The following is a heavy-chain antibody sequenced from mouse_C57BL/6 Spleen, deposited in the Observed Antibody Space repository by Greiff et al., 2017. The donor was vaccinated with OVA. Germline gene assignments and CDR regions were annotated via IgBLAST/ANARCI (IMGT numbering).Heavy chain of an antibody. D-gene: IGHD1-1*01. CDR2: IDPKSGGT. CDR1: GYTFTSYW. J-gene: IGHJ1*03. Sequence: QVQLQQPGAELVKPGASVKLSCKASGYTFTSYWMHWVKQRPGRGLEWIGRIDPKSGGTKYNEKFKSKATLTVDKPSSTAYMQLSSLTSEDSAVYYCARSVITTVVAHWYFAVWGTGTTVTVSS. CDR3: ARSVITTVVAHWYFAV. V-gene: IGHV1-72*01.